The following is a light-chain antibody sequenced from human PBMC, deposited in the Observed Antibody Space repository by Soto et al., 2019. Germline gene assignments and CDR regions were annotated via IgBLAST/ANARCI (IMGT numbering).Light chain of an antibody. CDR3: SSYTTSNTRQIV. CDR1: SSDVGGYNY. J-gene: IGLJ1*01. V-gene: IGLV2-14*01. CDR2: DVS. Sequence: QSVLTQPACVSGSPGQSITISCTGTSSDVGGYNYVSWYQQHPGKAPKFMIYDVSNRPSGVSNRFSGSKSGNTASLTISGLQAEDEADYYCSSYTTSNTRQIVFGTGTKVTVL.